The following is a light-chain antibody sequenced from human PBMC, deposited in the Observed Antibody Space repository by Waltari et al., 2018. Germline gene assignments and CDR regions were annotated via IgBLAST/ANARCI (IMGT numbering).Light chain of an antibody. V-gene: IGLV2-23*02. Sequence: QSALTQPASVSGSPGQSITISCTGTSSDVGSYNLVSWYQQYPGKAPKLMIYEVSKRPSGVSNGFSGSKSGNAASLTIAGVQAEDGADYYCSSYAGSSTLVFGGGTKLSVL. CDR3: SSYAGSSTLV. CDR1: SSDVGSYNL. J-gene: IGLJ2*01. CDR2: EVS.